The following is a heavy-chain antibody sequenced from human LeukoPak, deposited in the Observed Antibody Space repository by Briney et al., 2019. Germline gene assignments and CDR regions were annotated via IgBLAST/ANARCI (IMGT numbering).Heavy chain of an antibody. CDR2: IYYSGNT. Sequence: PSETLSLTCTVSGGSISNYYWSWIRQPPGKGLEWIGYIYYSGNTNYNPSPKSRVTISVDTSKNQFSLKLSSVTAAGTAVYYCVRENYSSGWCGIIDYWGQGTLVTVSS. D-gene: IGHD6-19*01. CDR3: VRENYSSGWCGIIDY. V-gene: IGHV4-59*01. J-gene: IGHJ4*02. CDR1: GGSISNYY.